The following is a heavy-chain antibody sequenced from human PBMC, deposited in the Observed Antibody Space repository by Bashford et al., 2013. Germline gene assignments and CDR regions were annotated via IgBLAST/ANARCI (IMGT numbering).Heavy chain of an antibody. D-gene: IGHD5-12*01. CDR1: GFTFSSYA. V-gene: IGHV3-30-3*01. J-gene: IGHJ4*02. CDR2: ISYDGSNK. CDR3: ARGGPSGYDYLRFDY. Sequence: GGSLRLSCAASGFTFSSYAMHWVRQAPGKGLEWVAVISYDGSNKYYADSVKGRFTISRDNSKNTLYLQMNSLRAEDTAVYYCARGGPSGYDYLRFDYWGQGTLVTVSS.